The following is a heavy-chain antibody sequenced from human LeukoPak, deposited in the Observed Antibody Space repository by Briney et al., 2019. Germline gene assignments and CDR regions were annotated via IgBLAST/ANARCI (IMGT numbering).Heavy chain of an antibody. Sequence: SETLSLTCAVYGGSFSGYYWSWIRQPPGKGLEWIGYIYYSGSTNYNPSLKSRVTISVDTSKNQFSLKLSSVTAADTAVYYCARAGVDLDCSSTSCYEGGVDYWGQGTLVTVSS. CDR3: ARAGVDLDCSSTSCYEGGVDY. CDR1: GGSFSGYY. CDR2: IYYSGST. D-gene: IGHD2-2*01. J-gene: IGHJ4*02. V-gene: IGHV4-59*01.